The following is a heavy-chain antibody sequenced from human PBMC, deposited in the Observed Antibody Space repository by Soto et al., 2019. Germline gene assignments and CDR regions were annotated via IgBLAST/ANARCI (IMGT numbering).Heavy chain of an antibody. CDR1: GFTFSYHA. CDR2: ISYDGDNK. J-gene: IGHJ6*02. V-gene: IGHV3-30-3*01. Sequence: QVQLVKSGGGVVQPGRSLRLSCAASGFTFSYHALNWVRQAPGKGLEWVAVISYDGDNKYIAESVKGRFTISRDNSKNTVSLQMNSLRTEDTAMYFCARGTTRSAFSAMDVWGQGTTVTVSS. D-gene: IGHD1-1*01. CDR3: ARGTTRSAFSAMDV.